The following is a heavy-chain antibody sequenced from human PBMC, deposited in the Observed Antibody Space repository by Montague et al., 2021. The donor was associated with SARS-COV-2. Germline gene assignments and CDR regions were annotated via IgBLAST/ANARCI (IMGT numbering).Heavy chain of an antibody. J-gene: IGHJ3*02. D-gene: IGHD6-13*01. CDR2: IYYSGST. CDR1: GGSISSSSYY. Sequence: SETLSLTCTVSGGSISSSSYYWGWIRQPPGKGLEWIGSIYYSGSTYYNPSLKSRVTISVETSKNQFSPKLSSVTAADTAVYYCAGSPPGIAAAGTVAAFDIWGQGTMVTVSS. V-gene: IGHV4-39*01. CDR3: AGSPPGIAAAGTVAAFDI.